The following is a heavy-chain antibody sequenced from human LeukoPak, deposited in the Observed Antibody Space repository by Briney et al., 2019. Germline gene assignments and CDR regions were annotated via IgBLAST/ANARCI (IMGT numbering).Heavy chain of an antibody. Sequence: SETLSLTCAGSGYPISSGYYGTWIRQPAGKGLEWIGRIYTSGSTNYNPSLKSRVTMAVDTSKNQFSLKLSSVTAADTAVYYCARGGNEQAFDYWGQGTLVTVSS. V-gene: IGHV4-4*07. D-gene: IGHD1-1*01. CDR2: IYTSGST. J-gene: IGHJ4*02. CDR1: GYPISSGYY. CDR3: ARGGNEQAFDY.